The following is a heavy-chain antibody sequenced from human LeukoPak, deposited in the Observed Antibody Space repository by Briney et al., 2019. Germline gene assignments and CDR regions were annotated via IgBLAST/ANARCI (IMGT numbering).Heavy chain of an antibody. D-gene: IGHD3-10*01. Sequence: ASVKVSCKASGYTFTSYGISCVRQAPGQGLEWMGWISAYNGNTNYAQKLQGRVTMTTHTSTSTAYMELRSLRSDDTAVYYCAREWEGTMVRTFDPWGQGTLVTVSS. J-gene: IGHJ5*02. CDR1: GYTFTSYG. CDR3: AREWEGTMVRTFDP. CDR2: ISAYNGNT. V-gene: IGHV1-18*01.